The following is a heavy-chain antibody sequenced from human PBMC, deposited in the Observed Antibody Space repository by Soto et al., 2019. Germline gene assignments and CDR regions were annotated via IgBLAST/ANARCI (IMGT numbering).Heavy chain of an antibody. D-gene: IGHD5-12*01. V-gene: IGHV3-23*01. CDR1: GFTYA. CDR2: ISGRGSIT. CDR3: AKSGGSPYYNYPMDV. Sequence: QPGGSLRLSCAASGFTYAMNWVRQAPGRGLEWVSVISGRGSITYYADSVKGRFTISRDNSKNTLYLQMNSLRAEDTAVYYCAKSGGSPYYNYPMDVWGQGTTVTVSS. J-gene: IGHJ6*02.